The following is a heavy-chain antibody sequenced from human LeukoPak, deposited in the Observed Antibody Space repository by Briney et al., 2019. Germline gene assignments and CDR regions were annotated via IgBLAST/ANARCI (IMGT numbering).Heavy chain of an antibody. D-gene: IGHD3-22*01. CDR3: ALSSGYYQYYYYYYMDV. V-gene: IGHV1-2*02. J-gene: IGHJ6*03. CDR1: GYTFTGYY. CDR2: INPNSGGT. Sequence: ASVKVSCKASGYTFTGYYMHWVRQAPGQGLEWMGWINPNSGGTNYAQKFQGRVTMTRDTSISTAYMELSRLRSDDTAVYCCALSSGYYQYYYYYYMDVWGKGTTVTVSS.